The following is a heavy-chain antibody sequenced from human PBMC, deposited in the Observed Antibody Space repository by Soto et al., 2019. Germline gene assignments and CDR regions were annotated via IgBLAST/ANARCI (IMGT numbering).Heavy chain of an antibody. CDR3: AKAPSIAVAGTFDY. V-gene: IGHV3-23*01. J-gene: IGHJ4*02. Sequence: PVGSLRLSCAASGFTFSSYAMSWVRQAPGKGLEWVSAISGSGGSTYYADSVKGRFTISRDNSKNTLYLQMNSLRAEDTAVYYCAKAPSIAVAGTFDYWGQGTLVTVSS. CDR1: GFTFSSYA. CDR2: ISGSGGST. D-gene: IGHD6-19*01.